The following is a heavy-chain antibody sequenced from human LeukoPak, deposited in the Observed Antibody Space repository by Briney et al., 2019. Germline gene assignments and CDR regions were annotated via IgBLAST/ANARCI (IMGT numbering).Heavy chain of an antibody. CDR1: GYTFTTYY. V-gene: IGHV1-46*01. Sequence: GASVKVSCKASGYTFTTYYIHWVRQARGQGLEWMGMINPSGGVTTFAQKFQGRVTMTRDTSTSTVYMELSSLRSEDTAVYYCARENNWNDVAYFDYWGQGTLVTVSS. CDR3: ARENNWNDVAYFDY. CDR2: INPSGGVT. J-gene: IGHJ4*02. D-gene: IGHD1-20*01.